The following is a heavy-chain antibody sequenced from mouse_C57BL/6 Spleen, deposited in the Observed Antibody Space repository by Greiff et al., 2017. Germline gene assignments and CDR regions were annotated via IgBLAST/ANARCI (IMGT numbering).Heavy chain of an antibody. Sequence: VQLQQPGAELVRPGTSVKLSCKASGYTFTSYWMHWVKQRPGQGLEWIGVIYPSDSYTNYNQKFKGKATLTADKASSTAYMQLSSLTSEDSAVYCRASGGYSHLFDYWGQGTTLTVSS. D-gene: IGHD3-2*02. V-gene: IGHV1-59*01. CDR3: ASGGYSHLFDY. CDR2: IYPSDSYT. CDR1: GYTFTSYW. J-gene: IGHJ2*01.